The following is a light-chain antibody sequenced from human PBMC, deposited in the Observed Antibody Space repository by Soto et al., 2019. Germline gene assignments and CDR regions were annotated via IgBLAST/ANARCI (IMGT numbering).Light chain of an antibody. CDR1: SSDVGGYNY. J-gene: IGLJ2*01. Sequence: QSALTQPASVSGSPGQSLTISCTGTSSDVGGYNYVSWYQQHPGKAPKLLIYDVTNRPSGVSNRFSASKSGNTASLTISGLQAEDEADYYCSSYTTSSTVVFGGGTKLTV. CDR3: SSYTTSSTVV. V-gene: IGLV2-14*03. CDR2: DVT.